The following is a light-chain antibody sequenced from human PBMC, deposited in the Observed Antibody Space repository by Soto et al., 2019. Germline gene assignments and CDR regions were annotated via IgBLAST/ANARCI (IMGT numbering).Light chain of an antibody. CDR1: QGIGSW. Sequence: DIQMTQSPSFVSAFVGDRVTITCRTSQGIGSWLAWYQQMPGKAPKLLIYAASTLQSGVPSRFRGSGYGTDFTLTISSLQPEDFATYYCQQGESFPLTFGGGTKVEIK. CDR3: QQGESFPLT. CDR2: AAS. J-gene: IGKJ4*01. V-gene: IGKV1-12*01.